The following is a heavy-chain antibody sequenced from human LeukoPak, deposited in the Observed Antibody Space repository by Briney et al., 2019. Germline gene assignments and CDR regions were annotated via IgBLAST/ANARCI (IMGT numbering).Heavy chain of an antibody. J-gene: IGHJ6*02. CDR1: GFTFSGYA. V-gene: IGHV3-23*01. CDR3: AKDSGSRYGMDV. Sequence: GGSLRLSCAASGFTFSGYAMSWVRQAPGKGLEWVSAISGSGGSTYYADSVKGRFTISRDNSKNTLYLQMNSLRAEDTAVYYCAKDSGSRYGMDVWGQGTTVTVSS. CDR2: ISGSGGST.